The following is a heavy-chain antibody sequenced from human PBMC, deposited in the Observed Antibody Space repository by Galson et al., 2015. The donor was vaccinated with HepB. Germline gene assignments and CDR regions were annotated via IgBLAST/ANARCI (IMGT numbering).Heavy chain of an antibody. J-gene: IGHJ5*02. CDR1: GFTFRIYG. CDR3: VKDVGRDLFGPGA. Sequence: LRLSCAASGFTFRIYGMSWVRQAPGKGLEWVSGIDGSGDRTEYADSVQGRFIASRDNSKNTLYLQISGLRVEDTAKYYCVKDVGRDLFGPGAWGQGTLVTVSS. V-gene: IGHV3-23*01. D-gene: IGHD3-10*01. CDR2: IDGSGDRT.